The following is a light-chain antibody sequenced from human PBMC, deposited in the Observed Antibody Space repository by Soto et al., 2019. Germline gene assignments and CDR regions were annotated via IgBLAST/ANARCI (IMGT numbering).Light chain of an antibody. CDR2: QVS. J-gene: IGLJ3*02. CDR1: SSDVGGYNF. V-gene: IGLV2-14*01. CDR3: SSYRGTTPLVV. Sequence: QSALTQPASVSGSPGQSITISCTGTSSDVGGYNFVSWYQHHPGKAPKLIIYQVSNRPSGASNRFSGSKSGNTASLTISGLQAEDEADYYCSSYRGTTPLVVFGGWTKLTVL.